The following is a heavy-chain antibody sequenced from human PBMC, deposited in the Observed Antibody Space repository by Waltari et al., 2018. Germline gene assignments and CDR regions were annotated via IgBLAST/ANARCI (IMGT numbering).Heavy chain of an antibody. V-gene: IGHV3-21*01. Sequence: SGFTFSSYSMNWVRQAPGKGLEWVSSISSSSSYIYYADSVKGRFTISRDNAKNSLYLQMNSLRAEDTAVYYCARVGPKWLHAFDIWGQGTMVTVSS. J-gene: IGHJ3*02. CDR2: ISSSSSYI. CDR3: ARVGPKWLHAFDI. CDR1: GFTFSSYS. D-gene: IGHD6-19*01.